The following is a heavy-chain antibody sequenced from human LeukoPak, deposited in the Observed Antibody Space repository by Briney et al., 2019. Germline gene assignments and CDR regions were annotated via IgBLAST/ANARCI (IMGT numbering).Heavy chain of an antibody. V-gene: IGHV1-18*01. CDR1: GYTFTSYG. D-gene: IGHD6-19*01. CDR2: ISAYNGNT. CDR3: ARRVYGSGWYNYYYMDV. J-gene: IGHJ6*03. Sequence: ASVKVSCKASGYTFTSYGISWVRQAPGQGLEWMGWISAYNGNTNYAQKLQGRVTMTTDTSTSTAYMELRSLRSDDTAVYYCARRVYGSGWYNYYYMDVWGKGTTVTVSS.